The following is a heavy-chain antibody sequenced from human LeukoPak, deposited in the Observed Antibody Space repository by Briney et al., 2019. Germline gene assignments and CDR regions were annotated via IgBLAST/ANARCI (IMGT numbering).Heavy chain of an antibody. CDR1: GFAVSSNY. CDR3: ARGGLRSY. CDR2: IHTGGNT. V-gene: IGHV3-66*01. J-gene: IGHJ4*02. Sequence: GGSLRLSCTASGFAVSSNYINWVRQAPEKGLEWVSVIHTGGNTYYADSVKGRFTISRDNSKNTVYLQMNSLRAEDTALYYCARGGLRSYWGQGTLVTVSS. D-gene: IGHD3-3*01.